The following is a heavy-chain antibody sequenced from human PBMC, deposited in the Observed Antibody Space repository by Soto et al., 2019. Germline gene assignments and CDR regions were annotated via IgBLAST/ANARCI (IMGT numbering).Heavy chain of an antibody. CDR2: ISEDGSSK. V-gene: IGHV3-30*18. J-gene: IGHJ4*02. D-gene: IGHD5-12*01. CDR3: TKGCGRGFEICGS. Sequence: GGSLRLSCTVSGFIFNNYGMHWVRQAPGKGLEWVAGISEDGSSKYYADSVKGRFTISRDNSKKTLYLQMNSLRAEDTAVYYCTKGCGRGFEICGSWGQGTLVTVSS. CDR1: GFIFNNYG.